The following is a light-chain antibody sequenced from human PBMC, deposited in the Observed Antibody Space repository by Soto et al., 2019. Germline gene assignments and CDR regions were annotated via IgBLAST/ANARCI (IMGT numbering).Light chain of an antibody. CDR3: QYYENSLSSSV. Sequence: KRVTISCTGSSSNIGGNTVNWYQQLPGTAHKLLIYSNNQRPSGVPDRFSGYKSGTSASLAITGLQAEDESDYQCQYYENSLSSSVFGGGTKVTVL. CDR1: SSNIGGNT. J-gene: IGLJ3*02. V-gene: IGLV1-40*01. CDR2: SNN.